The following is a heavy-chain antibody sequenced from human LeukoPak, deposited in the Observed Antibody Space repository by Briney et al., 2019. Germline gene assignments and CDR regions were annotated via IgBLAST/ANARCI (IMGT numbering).Heavy chain of an antibody. CDR1: GFTFSSYA. CDR2: ISSSSSYI. D-gene: IGHD3-10*02. CDR3: AELGITMIGGV. Sequence: GGSLRLSCVASGFTFSSYAISWVHQAPGNGLEWVSSISSSSSYIYYADSVKGRFTISRDNAKNSLYLQMNSLRAEDTAVYYCAELGITMIGGVWGKGTTVTISS. V-gene: IGHV3-21*01. J-gene: IGHJ6*04.